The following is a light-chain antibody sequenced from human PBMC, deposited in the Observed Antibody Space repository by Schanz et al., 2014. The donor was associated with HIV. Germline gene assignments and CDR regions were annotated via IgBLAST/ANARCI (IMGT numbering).Light chain of an antibody. Sequence: PGERATLSCRTTQSISSDYLAWYQQRPGQPPRLLIYGASSRATGIPDRFSGSGSGTDFTLTISGLEPEDFAVYYCQQRSNWPPITFGQGTRLEIK. CDR3: QQRSNWPPIT. CDR2: GAS. CDR1: QSISSDY. J-gene: IGKJ5*01. V-gene: IGKV3D-20*02.